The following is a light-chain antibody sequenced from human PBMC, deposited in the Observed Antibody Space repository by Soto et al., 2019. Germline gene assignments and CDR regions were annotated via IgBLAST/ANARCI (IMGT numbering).Light chain of an antibody. J-gene: IGLJ3*02. V-gene: IGLV1-51*01. CDR2: DNN. CDR3: GTWDSSLSAGV. Sequence: QSVLTQPPSVSAAPGQKVTISCSGSSSNIGNNYVSWYQQLPGTAPKLLIYDNNNRPSGIPDRFSGSKSGTSATLGITGLQTGDEADYYCGTWDSSLSAGVFGGGTQL. CDR1: SSNIGNNY.